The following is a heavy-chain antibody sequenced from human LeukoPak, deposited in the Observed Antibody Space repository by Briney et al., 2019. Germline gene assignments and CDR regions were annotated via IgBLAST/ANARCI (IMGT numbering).Heavy chain of an antibody. V-gene: IGHV4-4*07. CDR2: MYTSGDT. J-gene: IGHJ4*02. CDR1: GDSISNYW. Sequence: SETLSLTCSVSGDSISNYWWNWIRQPAGKELEWIGRMYTSGDTNYNPSLKSRVTMSVDTSKNQVSLRLTSVIAADTAVYYCARGSREMATIFDYWAREPWSPSPQ. CDR3: ARGSREMATIFDY. D-gene: IGHD5-24*01.